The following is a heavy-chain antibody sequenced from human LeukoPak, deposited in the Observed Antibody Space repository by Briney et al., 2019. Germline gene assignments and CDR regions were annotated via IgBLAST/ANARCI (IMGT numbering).Heavy chain of an antibody. Sequence: PGGSVRLSCAASGFTFSSCWMHCVPQARGKGLVWVSRINSDGRSISYADSVKGRFTIYRDTAKNTLYLHMHSLRAADTAVYYCARKPVAATPDYFDYWGQGTLVTVSS. CDR2: INSDGRSI. D-gene: IGHD2-15*01. CDR1: GFTFSSCW. V-gene: IGHV3-74*01. CDR3: ARKPVAATPDYFDY. J-gene: IGHJ4*02.